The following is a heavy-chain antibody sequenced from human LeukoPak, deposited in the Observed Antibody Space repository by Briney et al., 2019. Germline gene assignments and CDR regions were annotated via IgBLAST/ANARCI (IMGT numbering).Heavy chain of an antibody. V-gene: IGHV4-61*01. Sequence: PSETLSLTCTVSGGSVSGGNYYCSWIRQSPEKGLEWIGYIHYSGSTVYNPSLKSRVTMSIDTSKNQFSLNLSSVTAADTAVYYCARTGSTGGYWGQGTLVTVSS. CDR1: GGSVSGGNYY. D-gene: IGHD1-1*01. CDR3: ARTGSTGGY. J-gene: IGHJ4*02. CDR2: IHYSGST.